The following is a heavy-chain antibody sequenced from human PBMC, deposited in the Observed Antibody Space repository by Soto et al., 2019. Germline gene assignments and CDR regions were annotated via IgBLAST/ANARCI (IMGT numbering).Heavy chain of an antibody. CDR1: GGTFSSHA. D-gene: IGHD5-12*01. V-gene: IGHV1-69*13. Sequence: GASVKVSCKASGGTFSSHAISWVRQAPGQGLEWMGGIIPIFGTANYAQKFQGRVTITADESTSTAYMELSSPRSEDTAVYYCARGRYSGYDPPSNYGMDVWGQGTTVTVSS. J-gene: IGHJ6*02. CDR2: IIPIFGTA. CDR3: ARGRYSGYDPPSNYGMDV.